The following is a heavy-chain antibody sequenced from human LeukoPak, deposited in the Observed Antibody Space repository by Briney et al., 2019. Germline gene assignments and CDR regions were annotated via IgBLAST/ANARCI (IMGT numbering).Heavy chain of an antibody. CDR1: GFTFSGYW. CDR3: AREDCSGGSCYSGFADY. J-gene: IGHJ4*02. V-gene: IGHV3-7*01. D-gene: IGHD2-15*01. CDR2: IKQDGSEK. Sequence: GGSLRLSCAASGFTFSGYWMSWVRQAPGKGLEWVANIKQDGSEKYYVDSVKGRFTISRDNAKNSLYLQMNSLRAEDTAVYYCAREDCSGGSCYSGFADYWGQGTLVTVSS.